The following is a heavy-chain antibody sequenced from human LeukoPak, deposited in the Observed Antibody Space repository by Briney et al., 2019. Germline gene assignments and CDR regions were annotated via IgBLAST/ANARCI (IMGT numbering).Heavy chain of an antibody. CDR1: GFTVSSNY. CDR3: ATHGYSELRYFDWSTNE. CDR2: IYSGGST. J-gene: IGHJ4*02. Sequence: PGGSLRLSCAASGFTVSSNYMSWVRQAPGKGLEWVSVIYSGGSTYYADSVKGRFSISRDNSKNTLYLQMNSLRAEDTAVYYCATHGYSELRYFDWSTNEWGQGTLVTVSS. D-gene: IGHD3-9*01. V-gene: IGHV3-53*01.